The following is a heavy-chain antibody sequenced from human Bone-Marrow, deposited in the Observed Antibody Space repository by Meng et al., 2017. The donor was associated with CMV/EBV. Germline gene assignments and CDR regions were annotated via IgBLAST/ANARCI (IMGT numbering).Heavy chain of an antibody. D-gene: IGHD2-2*01. Sequence: GEPLKISCAASGFTFSSYWMSWVRQAPGKGLEWVANIKQDGSEKYYVDSVKGRFTISRDNAKNSLYLQMNSLRAEDTAVYYCAREKGRVVVVPAAPWTYYYGMDVWGQGTTVTVSS. CDR3: AREKGRVVVVPAAPWTYYYGMDV. CDR2: IKQDGSEK. J-gene: IGHJ6*02. V-gene: IGHV3-7*01. CDR1: GFTFSSYW.